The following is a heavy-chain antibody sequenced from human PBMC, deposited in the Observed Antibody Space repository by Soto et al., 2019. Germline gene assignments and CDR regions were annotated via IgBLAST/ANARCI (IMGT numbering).Heavy chain of an antibody. J-gene: IGHJ4*02. CDR2: IDPSDSQT. CDR3: ARQIYDSDTGPNFQYYFDS. D-gene: IGHD3-22*01. Sequence: PGKSLKISCKGSGYSFAGYWTTWVRQKPGKGLEWMGRIDPSDSQTYYSPSFRGHVTISATKSITTVFLQWSSLRASDTAMYYCARQIYDSDTGPNFQYYFDSWGQGTPVTVSS. CDR1: GYSFAGYW. V-gene: IGHV5-10-1*01.